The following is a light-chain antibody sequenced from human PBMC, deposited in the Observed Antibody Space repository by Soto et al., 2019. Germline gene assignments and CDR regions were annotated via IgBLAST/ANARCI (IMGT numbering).Light chain of an antibody. CDR3: QKYGDSSIT. J-gene: IGKJ5*01. CDR2: GAS. V-gene: IGKV3-20*01. CDR1: QSVSGDY. Sequence: PGQRANLSCRASQSVSGDYLAWYKQKSGQAPRILIYGASSRATDIPDRVSGSGTGTEFALTISRLEPEDFEVYYCQKYGDSSITFGQGTRLEIK.